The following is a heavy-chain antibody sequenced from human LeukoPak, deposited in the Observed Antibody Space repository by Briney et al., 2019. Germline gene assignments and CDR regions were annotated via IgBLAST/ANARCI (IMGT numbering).Heavy chain of an antibody. Sequence: SVKVSCKASGFTFTSSAMQWVRQARGQRLEWIGWIVVGGGNTNYAQKFQERVTITRDMSTSTAYMELSSLRSEDTAVYYCAAVSSISSPAAIPPWGQGTLVTVSS. CDR2: IVVGGGNT. D-gene: IGHD2-2*01. CDR3: AAVSSISSPAAIPP. V-gene: IGHV1-58*02. J-gene: IGHJ5*02. CDR1: GFTFTSSA.